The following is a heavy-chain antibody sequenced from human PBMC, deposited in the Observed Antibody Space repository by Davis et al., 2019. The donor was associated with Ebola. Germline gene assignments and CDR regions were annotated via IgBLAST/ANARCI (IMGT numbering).Heavy chain of an antibody. CDR1: GFTFSSYA. J-gene: IGHJ4*02. Sequence: PGGSLRLSCAASGFTFSSYAMHWVRQAPGKGLEWVAVISYDGSNKYYADSVKGRFTISRDNSKNTLYLQMNSLRAEDTAVYYCARDEEIVATIDQMQWLVQGFDYWGQGTLVTVSS. V-gene: IGHV3-30-3*01. D-gene: IGHD6-19*01. CDR2: ISYDGSNK. CDR3: ARDEEIVATIDQMQWLVQGFDY.